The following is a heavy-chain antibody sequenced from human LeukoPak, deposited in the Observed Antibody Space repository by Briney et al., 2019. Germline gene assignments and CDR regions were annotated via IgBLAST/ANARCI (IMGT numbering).Heavy chain of an antibody. CDR2: IWYDGSNK. V-gene: IGHV3-33*01. J-gene: IGHJ4*02. CDR1: GFTFSSYG. D-gene: IGHD3-3*01. Sequence: PGGSLRLSCAASGFTFSSYGMHWVRQAPGKGLEWVVVIWYDGSNKYYADSVKGRFTISRDNSKNTLYLQMNSLRAEDTAVYYCARVVDYDFWSGYYGIDYWGQGTLVIVSS. CDR3: ARVVDYDFWSGYYGIDY.